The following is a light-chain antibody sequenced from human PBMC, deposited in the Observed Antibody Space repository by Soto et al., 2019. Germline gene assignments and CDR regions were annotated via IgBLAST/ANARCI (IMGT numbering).Light chain of an antibody. CDR1: QSVSKY. Sequence: EIVLTQSTGTLALSPGEGATLSCRASQSVSKYLAWYQQKPGQAPRLLIYGASSRATGIPDSFSGSGSGTDVTLTISRLEPEDFALYYCQQYGGSPQTFGQGTKVEIK. CDR3: QQYGGSPQT. CDR2: GAS. V-gene: IGKV3-20*01. J-gene: IGKJ1*01.